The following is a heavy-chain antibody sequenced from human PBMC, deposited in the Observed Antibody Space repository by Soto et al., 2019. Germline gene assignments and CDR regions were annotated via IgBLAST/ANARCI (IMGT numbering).Heavy chain of an antibody. Sequence: SETLSLTCTASGGSISSYYWSWIRQPPGKGLKWIGYIYYSGSTNYNPSLKSRVTISVDTSKNQFSLKLSSVTAADTAVYYCASAYYDSSGYYGYDAFDIWGQGTMVTVSS. CDR1: GGSISSYY. CDR2: IYYSGST. V-gene: IGHV4-59*01. J-gene: IGHJ3*02. CDR3: ASAYYDSSGYYGYDAFDI. D-gene: IGHD3-22*01.